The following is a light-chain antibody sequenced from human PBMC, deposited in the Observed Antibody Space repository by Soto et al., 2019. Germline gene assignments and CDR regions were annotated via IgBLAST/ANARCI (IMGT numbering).Light chain of an antibody. J-gene: IGKJ1*01. CDR2: GAS. CDR3: QQYSDWPTT. CDR1: HSLYSN. Sequence: DIVMTQSPATLSVSPGERATLSCRASHSLYSNLAWYQQKPGQAPRLLIYGASTRATGIPARFSGSGSGTEYTLTISGLQSEDFAIYYCQQYSDWPTTFGQGTKVEIK. V-gene: IGKV3-15*01.